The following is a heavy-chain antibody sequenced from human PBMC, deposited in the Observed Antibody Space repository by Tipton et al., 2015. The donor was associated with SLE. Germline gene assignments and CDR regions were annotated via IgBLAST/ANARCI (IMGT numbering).Heavy chain of an antibody. Sequence: TLSLTCTVSGGSISSYYWSWIRQPAGKGLEWIGRIYTSGSTNYNPSLKSRVTMSVGTSKNQFSLKLSSVTAADTAVYYCARERGISSSWYFDLWGRGTLVTVSS. CDR2: IYTSGST. V-gene: IGHV4-4*07. J-gene: IGHJ2*01. D-gene: IGHD6-13*01. CDR3: ARERGISSSWYFDL. CDR1: GGSISSYY.